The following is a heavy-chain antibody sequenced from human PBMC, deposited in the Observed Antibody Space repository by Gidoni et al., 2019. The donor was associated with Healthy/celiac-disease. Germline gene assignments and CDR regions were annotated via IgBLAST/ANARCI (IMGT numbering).Heavy chain of an antibody. J-gene: IGHJ4*02. CDR3: AKEYYYDSSGYYLGALFDY. CDR2: ISGSGGST. V-gene: IGHV3-23*01. CDR1: GFTFSSYA. D-gene: IGHD3-22*01. Sequence: EVQLLESGGGLVQPGGSLRLSCAASGFTFSSYAMSWVRQAPGKGLEWVSAISGSGGSTYYADSVKGRFTISRDNSKNTLYLQMNSLRAEDTAVYYCAKEYYYDSSGYYLGALFDYWGQGTLVTVSS.